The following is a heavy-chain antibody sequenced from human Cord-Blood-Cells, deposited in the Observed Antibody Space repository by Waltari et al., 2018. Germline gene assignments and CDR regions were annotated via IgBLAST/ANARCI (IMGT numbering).Heavy chain of an antibody. V-gene: IGHV4-39*01. Sequence: QLQLQESGPGLVKPSETLSLTCPVSGGSISSSSYYWGWIRQPPGKGLEWMGSIYYSGSTYYNPSLKSRVTISVDTSKNQFSLKLSSVTAADTAVYYCAGPANWNYYFDYWGQGTLVTVSS. CDR1: GGSISSSSYY. CDR3: AGPANWNYYFDY. D-gene: IGHD1-7*01. J-gene: IGHJ4*02. CDR2: IYYSGST.